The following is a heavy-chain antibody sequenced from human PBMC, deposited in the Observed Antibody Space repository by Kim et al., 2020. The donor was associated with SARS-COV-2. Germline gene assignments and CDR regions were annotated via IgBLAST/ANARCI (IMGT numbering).Heavy chain of an antibody. J-gene: IGHJ5*02. V-gene: IGHV3-23*01. CDR3: AKGLDDFWSGYYGYNWFDP. Sequence: GRFTISRDNSKNTLYLQMNSLRAEDTAVYYCAKGLDDFWSGYYGYNWFDPWGQGTLVTVSS. D-gene: IGHD3-3*01.